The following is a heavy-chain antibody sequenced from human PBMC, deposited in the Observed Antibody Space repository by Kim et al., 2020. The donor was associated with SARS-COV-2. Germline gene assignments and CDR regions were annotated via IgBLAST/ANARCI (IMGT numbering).Heavy chain of an antibody. D-gene: IGHD6-13*01. CDR3: AREDPPKGYSSRARPA. CDR1: GFTVSSNY. CDR2: IYSGGST. J-gene: IGHJ5*02. V-gene: IGHV3-53*04. Sequence: GGSLRLSCAASGFTVSSNYMSWVRQAPGKGLEWVSVIYSGGSTYYADSVKGRFTISRHNSKNTLYLQMNSLRAEDTAVYYCAREDPPKGYSSRARPAWGQGTLVTVSS.